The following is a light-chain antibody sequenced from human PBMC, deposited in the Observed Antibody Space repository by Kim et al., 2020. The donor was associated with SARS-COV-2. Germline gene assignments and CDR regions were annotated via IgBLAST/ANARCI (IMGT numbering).Light chain of an antibody. CDR3: QQSYITWT. J-gene: IGKJ1*01. Sequence: DIQMTQSPSSLSASVGDRVTITCRASQSISSYLNWYQHKPGKAPKLLIYAASSLRSGVPSRFSGSGSGTDFTLTISSLQPEDFATYYCQQSYITWTFGQRTKVDIK. V-gene: IGKV1-39*01. CDR2: AAS. CDR1: QSISSY.